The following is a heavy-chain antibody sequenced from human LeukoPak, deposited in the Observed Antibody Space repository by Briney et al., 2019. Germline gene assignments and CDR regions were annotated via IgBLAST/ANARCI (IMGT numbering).Heavy chain of an antibody. V-gene: IGHV1-69*04. D-gene: IGHD6-13*01. CDR3: ARGGWPGAAAGTRYSP. CDR1: GGTFSSYA. CDR2: IIPILGIA. Sequence: ASVKVSCKASGGTFSSYAISWVRQAPGQGLEWMGRIIPILGIANYAQKFQGRVTITADKSTSTAYMELSSLRSEDTAVYYCARGGWPGAAAGTRYSPWGQGTLVTVSS. J-gene: IGHJ5*02.